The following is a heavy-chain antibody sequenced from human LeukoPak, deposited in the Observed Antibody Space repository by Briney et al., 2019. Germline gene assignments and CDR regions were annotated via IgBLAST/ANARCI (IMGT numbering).Heavy chain of an antibody. D-gene: IGHD4-11*01. V-gene: IGHV3-23*01. J-gene: IGHJ4*02. Sequence: GGSLRLSCAASGFTFSSYAMSWVRQAPGKGLEWVSAISGSGGSTYYADSVKGRFTISRDNSKNTLYLQMNSLRAEDTAVYYCARMSQTTVTTPLDYWGQGTLVTVSS. CDR2: ISGSGGST. CDR1: GFTFSSYA. CDR3: ARMSQTTVTTPLDY.